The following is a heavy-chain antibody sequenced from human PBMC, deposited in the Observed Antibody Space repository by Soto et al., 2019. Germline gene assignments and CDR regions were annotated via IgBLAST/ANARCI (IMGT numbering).Heavy chain of an antibody. J-gene: IGHJ4*02. CDR2: ISSSSSYI. CDR3: AGGRYSSGWHQETFDY. V-gene: IGHV3-21*01. CDR1: GFSFSSYS. D-gene: IGHD6-19*01. Sequence: GGSLRLSCAASGFSFSSYSMNWVRQAPGKGLEWVSSISSSSSYIYYADSVKGRFTISRDNAKNSLYLQMNSLRAEDTAVYYCAGGRYSSGWHQETFDYWGQGTLVTVSS.